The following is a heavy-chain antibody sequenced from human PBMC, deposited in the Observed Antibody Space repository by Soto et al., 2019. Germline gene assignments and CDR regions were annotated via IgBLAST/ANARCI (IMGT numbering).Heavy chain of an antibody. J-gene: IGHJ3*02. CDR1: GFTFSSYA. V-gene: IGHV3-23*01. CDR3: AKVRPPPSGSYDAFDI. D-gene: IGHD1-26*01. Sequence: GGSLRLSCAASGFTFSSYAMSWVRQTPGKGLEWVSAISGSGGSTYYADSVKGRFTISRDNSKNTLYLQMNSLRAEDTAVYYCAKVRPPPSGSYDAFDIWGQGTMVTVSS. CDR2: ISGSGGST.